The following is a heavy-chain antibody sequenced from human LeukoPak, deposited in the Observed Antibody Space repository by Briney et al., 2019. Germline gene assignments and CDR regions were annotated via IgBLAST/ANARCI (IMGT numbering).Heavy chain of an antibody. D-gene: IGHD1-14*01. J-gene: IGHJ3*02. CDR3: ARDQNTYNSRNRMSSFDI. Sequence: GGSLRLSCAASGFTFDDYAMSWVRQTPGKGLEWVSGTNWDGGRTGYADSVKGRFTISRDNAKNSLYLQINSLRAEDTAVYYCARDQNTYNSRNRMSSFDIWGQGTMVTVS. CDR1: GFTFDDYA. CDR2: TNWDGGRT. V-gene: IGHV3-20*04.